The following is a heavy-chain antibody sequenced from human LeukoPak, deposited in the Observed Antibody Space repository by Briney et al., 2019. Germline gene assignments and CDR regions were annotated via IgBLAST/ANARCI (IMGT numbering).Heavy chain of an antibody. Sequence: GLSLRLSCAVSGFTHQLFALRWVPQAPGRGLEWVSSISCICSSTYCADSVKRRFAISRDNSRHTLYLQMSSLRDQEKAVYCCAKLHSVAVAGTYSTYYFDSGGEGTLVTVS. CDR1: GFTHQLFA. CDR3: AKLHSVAVAGTYSTYYFDS. D-gene: IGHD6-19*01. J-gene: IGHJ4*02. V-gene: IGHV3-23*01. CDR2: ISCICSST.